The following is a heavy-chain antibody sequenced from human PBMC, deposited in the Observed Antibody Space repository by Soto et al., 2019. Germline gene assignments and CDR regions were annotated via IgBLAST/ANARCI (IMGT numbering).Heavy chain of an antibody. CDR2: ISWNSGNI. D-gene: IGHD3-22*01. CDR3: VRDMDVSGYARFDY. V-gene: IGHV3-9*01. CDR1: GFTFDDHA. J-gene: IGHJ4*02. Sequence: EVQLVESGGGLVQPGRSLRLSCAASGFTFDDHAMHWVRQVPGKGLEWVSGISWNSGNIGYADSVKGRFTISGDNAENSLYLQMNSLRVEDTALYYCVRDMDVSGYARFDYWGQGTLVTVSS.